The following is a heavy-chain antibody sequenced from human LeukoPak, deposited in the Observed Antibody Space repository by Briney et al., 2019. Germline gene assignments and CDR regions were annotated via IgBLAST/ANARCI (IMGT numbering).Heavy chain of an antibody. CDR3: AKSEVYYFGTSGGFDY. CDR2: ISYGGSSE. D-gene: IGHD3-22*01. V-gene: IGHV3-30*18. CDR1: GFTFGTFG. J-gene: IGHJ4*02. Sequence: GGSLRLSCAASGFTFGTFGMHWVRQAPGKGLEWVAFISYGGSSEYDADSVKGRFTISSDNSENTVYLQMNSLRAEDTAVYYCAKSEVYYFGTSGGFDYWGQGTLVTVSS.